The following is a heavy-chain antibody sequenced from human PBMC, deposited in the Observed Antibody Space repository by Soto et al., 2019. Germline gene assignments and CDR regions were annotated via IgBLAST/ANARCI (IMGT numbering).Heavy chain of an antibody. CDR2: IWYDGSNK. CDR3: ARDYRYYDSSGYSRYWYFDL. V-gene: IGHV3-33*01. CDR1: GFTFSSYG. D-gene: IGHD3-22*01. Sequence: QVQLVESGGGVVQPGRSLRLSCAASGFTFSSYGMHWVRQAPGKGLEWVAVIWYDGSNKYYADSAKGRFTIPRDNSKNTLYLQMTSLSSEDTAVYYCARDYRYYDSSGYSRYWYFDLWGRGTLVTVSS. J-gene: IGHJ2*01.